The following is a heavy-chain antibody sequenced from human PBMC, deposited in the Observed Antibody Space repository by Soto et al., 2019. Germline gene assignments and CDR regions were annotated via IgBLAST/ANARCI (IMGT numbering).Heavy chain of an antibody. CDR3: SRHGYNYGGGYFYY. D-gene: IGHD5-18*01. CDR1: GVTVSSNY. V-gene: IGHV3-66*04. CDR2: IYSGGST. J-gene: IGHJ4*02. Sequence: EVQLVESGGGLVQPGGSLRLSCAASGVTVSSNYMSWVRQATGKGLEWVSVIYSGGSTYYADSVKGRFTISRDNSKNTLYLQMNSLRAEDTAVYYCSRHGYNYGGGYFYYLGQGTLVTVSS.